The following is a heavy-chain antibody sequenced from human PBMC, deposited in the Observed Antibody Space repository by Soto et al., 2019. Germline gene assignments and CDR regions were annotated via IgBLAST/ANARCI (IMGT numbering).Heavy chain of an antibody. Sequence: QVQLVESGGGVVQPGRSLRLSCAASGFTFSSYAMHWVRQAPGKGLEWVAVISYDGSNKYYADSVKGRFTISRDNSKNTLYLQMNSLRAEDTAVYYCARDGGGSCPDYWCQGTLVTVSS. D-gene: IGHD2-15*01. CDR1: GFTFSSYA. CDR2: ISYDGSNK. J-gene: IGHJ4*02. CDR3: ARDGGGSCPDY. V-gene: IGHV3-30-3*01.